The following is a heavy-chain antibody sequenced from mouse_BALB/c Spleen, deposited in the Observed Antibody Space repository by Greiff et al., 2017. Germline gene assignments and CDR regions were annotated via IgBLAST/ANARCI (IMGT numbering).Heavy chain of an antibody. J-gene: IGHJ2*01. CDR3: VRDTTVVATYDY. CDR1: GFNIKDTY. Sequence: VQLQQSGAELVKPGASVKLSCTASGFNIKDTYMHWVKQRPEQGLEWIGRIDPANGNTKYDPKFQGKATITADTSSNTAYLQLSSLTSEDTAVYYCVRDTTVVATYDYGGQGTTLTVSS. CDR2: IDPANGNT. V-gene: IGHV14-3*02. D-gene: IGHD1-1*01.